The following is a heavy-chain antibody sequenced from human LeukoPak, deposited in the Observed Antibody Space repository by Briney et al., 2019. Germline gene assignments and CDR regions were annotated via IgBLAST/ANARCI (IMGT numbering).Heavy chain of an antibody. CDR1: GFSFSSYL. D-gene: IGHD5-18*01. Sequence: SGGSLRLSCGASGFSFSSYLMSWVRQAPGKGLEWVANIKQDGSGKYYVDSVKGRFTISRDNAKNSLYLQMNSLRAEDTAVYYRARDRRYSYGLDYWGQGTLVTVSS. J-gene: IGHJ4*02. CDR2: IKQDGSGK. CDR3: ARDRRYSYGLDY. V-gene: IGHV3-7*01.